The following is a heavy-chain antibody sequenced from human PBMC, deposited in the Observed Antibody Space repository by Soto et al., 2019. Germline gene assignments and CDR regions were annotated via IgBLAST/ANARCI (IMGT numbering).Heavy chain of an antibody. V-gene: IGHV5-51*01. CDR2: TYPGDSDT. Sequence: GESRKVSCKGSGYTFSNYWVGWVRQMPGKGLEWMGITYPGDSDTRYSPSFQGQVTLSADKSISTAYLQWSSLKASDTAMYFCARHPYGAHGATHVWGKGTTATVST. D-gene: IGHD4-17*01. CDR3: ARHPYGAHGATHV. J-gene: IGHJ6*04. CDR1: GYTFSNYW.